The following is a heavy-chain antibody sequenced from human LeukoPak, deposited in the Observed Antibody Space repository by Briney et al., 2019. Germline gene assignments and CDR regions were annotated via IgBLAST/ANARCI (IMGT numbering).Heavy chain of an antibody. J-gene: IGHJ1*01. CDR3: ARAPSEIGGYYPEYFRH. V-gene: IGHV3-74*01. CDR1: GFTFSTYW. Sequence: GGSLRLSCAASGFTFSTYWMHWVRQAPGKGLVWVSRIKSDGGTNYANSVKGRFTISRDNAKNTVSLQMNSLRPEDTGVYYCARAPSEIGGYYPEYFRHWGQGTLVTVSS. D-gene: IGHD3-22*01. CDR2: IKSDGGT.